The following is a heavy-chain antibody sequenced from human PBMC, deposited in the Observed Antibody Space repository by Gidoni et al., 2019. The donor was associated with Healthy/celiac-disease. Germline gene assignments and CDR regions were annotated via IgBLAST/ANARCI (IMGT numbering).Heavy chain of an antibody. V-gene: IGHV3-33*01. CDR1: GFTFRSYG. CDR3: AREGNRGTVTTFDY. CDR2: IWYDGSNK. D-gene: IGHD4-17*01. Sequence: QVQLVESGGGVVQPGRSLSLSGAASGFTFRSYGMHWVRQAPGKGLEWVAVIWYDGSNKYYADSVKGRFTISRDNSKNTLYLQMNSLRAEDTAVYYCAREGNRGTVTTFDYWGQGTLVTVSS. J-gene: IGHJ4*02.